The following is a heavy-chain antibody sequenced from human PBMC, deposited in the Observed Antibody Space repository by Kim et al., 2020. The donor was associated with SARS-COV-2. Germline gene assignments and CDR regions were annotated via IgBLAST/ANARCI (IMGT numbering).Heavy chain of an antibody. J-gene: IGHJ4*02. D-gene: IGHD5-12*01. CDR1: GYTFTGYY. V-gene: IGHV1-2*02. CDR2: INPNSGGT. CDR3: AGEMATN. Sequence: ASVKVSCKASGYTFTGYYMHWVRQAPGQGLEWMGWINPNSGGTNYAQKFQGRVTMTRDTSISTTYIELSRLRLDETAEYYCAGEMATNWGQGPLFTVSS.